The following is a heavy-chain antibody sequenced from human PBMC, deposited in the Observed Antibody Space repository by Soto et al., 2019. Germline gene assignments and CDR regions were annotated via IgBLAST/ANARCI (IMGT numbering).Heavy chain of an antibody. Sequence: ASVKVSCKASGGTFSSYAISWVRQAPGQGLEWMGGIIPIFGTANYAQKFQGRVTITADESTSTAYMELSSLRSEDTAVYYCARRPQAVNAFDIWGQGTMVTVSS. CDR1: GGTFSSYA. D-gene: IGHD3-16*02. CDR2: IIPIFGTA. V-gene: IGHV1-69*13. J-gene: IGHJ3*02. CDR3: ARRPQAVNAFDI.